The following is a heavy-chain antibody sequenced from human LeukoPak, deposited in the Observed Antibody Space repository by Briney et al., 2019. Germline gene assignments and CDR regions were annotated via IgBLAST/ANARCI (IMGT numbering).Heavy chain of an antibody. CDR2: IWCDGSNK. V-gene: IGHV3-33*06. Sequence: GGSLGLSCAASGFTFSSYGMHWVRQAPGKGLEWVAVIWCDGSNKYYADSVKGRFTISRDNSKNTLYLQMNSLRAEDTAVYYCAKDHCTNGVCYNGYALDYWGQGTLVTVSS. CDR1: GFTFSSYG. D-gene: IGHD2-8*01. J-gene: IGHJ4*02. CDR3: AKDHCTNGVCYNGYALDY.